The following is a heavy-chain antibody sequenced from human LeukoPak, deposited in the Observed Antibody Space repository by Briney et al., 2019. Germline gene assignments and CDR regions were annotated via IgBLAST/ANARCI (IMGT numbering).Heavy chain of an antibody. D-gene: IGHD1-26*01. CDR3: ARGDSGSYPTYSYYYMDG. CDR2: IKQDGSEK. Sequence: PGGSVRLSCAASGCTFSSYWMSWVRQAPGKGLEWVGSIKQDGSEKYYVDSVKGRFTISRDNAKNSLYLQMNSLRAEDTAVYYCARGDSGSYPTYSYYYMDGWGKRTTVTVSS. J-gene: IGHJ6*03. V-gene: IGHV3-7*01. CDR1: GCTFSSYW.